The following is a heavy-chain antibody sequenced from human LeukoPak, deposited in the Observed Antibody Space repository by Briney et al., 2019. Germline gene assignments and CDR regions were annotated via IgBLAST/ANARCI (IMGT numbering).Heavy chain of an antibody. CDR1: GFTFSDYY. D-gene: IGHD5-12*01. CDR2: ISSSGSTT. V-gene: IGHV3-11*01. CDR3: AKCRGYSGYDDAFDI. J-gene: IGHJ3*02. Sequence: GGSLRLSCAASGFTFSDYYMSWIRQAPGKGLEWVSYISSSGSTTYYADSVKGRFTISRDNSKNTLYLQMNSLRAEDTAVYYCAKCRGYSGYDDAFDIWGQGTMVTVSS.